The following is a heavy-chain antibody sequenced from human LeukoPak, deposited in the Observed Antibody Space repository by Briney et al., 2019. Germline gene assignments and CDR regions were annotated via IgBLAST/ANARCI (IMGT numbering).Heavy chain of an antibody. CDR2: ISAYNGNT. V-gene: IGHV1-18*01. D-gene: IGHD6-13*01. CDR1: GYTFTSYG. J-gene: IGHJ3*02. CDR3: ARDDAIAAAASDAFDI. Sequence: ASVKVSCKAPGYTFTSYGISWVRQAPGQGLEWMGWISAYNGNTNYAQKLQGRVTMTTDTSTSTAYMELRSLRSDDTAVYYCARDDAIAAAASDAFDIWGQGTMVTVSS.